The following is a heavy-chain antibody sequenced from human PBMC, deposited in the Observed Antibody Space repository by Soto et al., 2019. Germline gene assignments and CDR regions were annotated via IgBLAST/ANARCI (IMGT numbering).Heavy chain of an antibody. CDR3: ARGGITYYYDSSGSDYGMDV. J-gene: IGHJ6*02. V-gene: IGHV4-31*03. CDR1: GGSISSGGYY. Sequence: QVQLQESGPGLVKPSQTLSLTCTVSGGSISSGGYYWSWIRQHPGKGLEWIGYIYYSGSTYYNPSLKSRVTKSVDTSKNQFSLKLSSVTAADTAVYYCARGGITYYYDSSGSDYGMDVWGQGTTVTVSS. D-gene: IGHD3-22*01. CDR2: IYYSGST.